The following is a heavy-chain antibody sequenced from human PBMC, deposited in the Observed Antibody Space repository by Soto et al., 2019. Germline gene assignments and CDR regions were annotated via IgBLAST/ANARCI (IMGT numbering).Heavy chain of an antibody. Sequence: TLSLTCTVSGCSISSGGYYWSWIRQHPGKGLEWIGDIYYSGSTYYNPSLKSRVTISVDTSKNQFSLKLSSVTAADTAVYYCARVRSSPLNFVYWGQGTLVTVSS. CDR3: ARVRSSPLNFVY. V-gene: IGHV4-31*03. CDR2: IYYSGST. J-gene: IGHJ4*02. D-gene: IGHD6-13*01. CDR1: GCSISSGGYY.